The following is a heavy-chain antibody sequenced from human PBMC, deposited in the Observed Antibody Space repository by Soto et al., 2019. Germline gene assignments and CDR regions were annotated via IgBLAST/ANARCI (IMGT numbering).Heavy chain of an antibody. V-gene: IGHV3-30-3*02. CDR2: ISYEGSTT. J-gene: IGHJ4*02. CDR3: AKQFNGWSYYFGH. D-gene: IGHD6-19*01. Sequence: QVQLVESGGGVVQPGRSLRLSCAASGFTFSTNAMHWVRQAPGKGLEWVAVISYEGSTTYYADSVKGRFTISRDNSKNTLYLQMNSLRAEDTAVYSCAKQFNGWSYYFGHWGQGTLVTVSS. CDR1: GFTFSTNA.